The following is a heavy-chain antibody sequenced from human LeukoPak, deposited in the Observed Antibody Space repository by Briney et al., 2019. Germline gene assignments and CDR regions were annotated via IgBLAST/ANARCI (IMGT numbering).Heavy chain of an antibody. CDR2: LNPNSGGT. CDR3: ARLMFRGVIITGDY. CDR1: GYTFTDYY. J-gene: IGHJ4*02. V-gene: IGHV1-2*02. Sequence: ASVKVSCKASGYTFTDYYMHWVRQAPGQGLEWMGWLNPNSGGTNYAQKFQDRVTMTRDTSIRTAYMELSRLRSDDTAVYYCARLMFRGVIITGDYWGQGTLVTVSS. D-gene: IGHD3-10*01.